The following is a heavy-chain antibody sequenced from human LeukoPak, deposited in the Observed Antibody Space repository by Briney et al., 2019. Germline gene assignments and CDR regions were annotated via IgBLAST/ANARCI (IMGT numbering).Heavy chain of an antibody. D-gene: IGHD1-7*01. V-gene: IGHV4-31*03. CDR1: GGSISSGGYY. J-gene: IGHJ3*02. CDR3: AREGSLELRRGAFDI. CDR2: IYYSGST. Sequence: SETLYLTCTVSGGSISSGGYYWSWIRQHPGKGLEWIGYIYYSGSTYYNPSLKSRVTISVETSKNQFSLKLSSVTAADTAVYYCAREGSLELRRGAFDIWGQGTMVTVSS.